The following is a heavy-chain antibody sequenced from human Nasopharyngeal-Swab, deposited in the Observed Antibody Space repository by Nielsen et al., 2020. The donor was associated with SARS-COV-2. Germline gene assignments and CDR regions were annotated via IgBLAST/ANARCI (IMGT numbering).Heavy chain of an antibody. Sequence: ASVKVSCKASGYTFTSYDINWVRQATGQGLEWMGWMNPNSGNTGYAQKFQGRVTMTRNTSISKAYMELSSLRSEDTAVYYCARDGRWLQLLYYYYGMDVWGQGTTVTVSS. CDR2: MNPNSGNT. CDR1: GYTFTSYD. J-gene: IGHJ6*02. D-gene: IGHD5-24*01. CDR3: ARDGRWLQLLYYYYGMDV. V-gene: IGHV1-8*02.